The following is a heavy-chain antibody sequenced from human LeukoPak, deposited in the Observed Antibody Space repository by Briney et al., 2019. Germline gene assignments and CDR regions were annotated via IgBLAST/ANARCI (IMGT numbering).Heavy chain of an antibody. CDR3: AKDGRATPAGELDY. V-gene: IGHV3-9*01. CDR1: GFTFSSYA. Sequence: GGSLRLSCAASGFTFSSYAMSWVRQAPGKGLEWVSGISWNSGSIGYADSVKGRFTISRDNAKNSLYLQMNSLRAGDTGLYYCAKDGRATPAGELDYWGQGTLVTVSS. J-gene: IGHJ4*02. CDR2: ISWNSGSI. D-gene: IGHD1-26*01.